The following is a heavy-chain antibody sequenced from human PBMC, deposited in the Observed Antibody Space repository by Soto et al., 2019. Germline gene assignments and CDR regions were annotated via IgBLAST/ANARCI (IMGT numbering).Heavy chain of an antibody. J-gene: IGHJ4*02. V-gene: IGHV3-72*01. CDR2: SRDKPQGYST. CDR1: GFTLSDHY. Sequence: EVQLVESGGGLVQPGGSLRLSCAGSGFTLSDHYIDCVRQAPGKGMEWVGRSRDKPQGYSTAYAASVKGRFTTSRDESKNSPYLQMNSLKPDDTALYSCVSPTYFSDRSGYTRCLHNWGQGPPVTASS. CDR3: VSPTYFSDRSGYTRCLHN. D-gene: IGHD3-22*01.